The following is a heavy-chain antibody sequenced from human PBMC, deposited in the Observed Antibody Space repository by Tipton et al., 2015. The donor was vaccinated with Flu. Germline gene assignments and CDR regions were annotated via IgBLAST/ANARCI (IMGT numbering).Heavy chain of an antibody. CDR1: GYGFTSYW. Sequence: VQLVQSGAEVKKPGESLKISCKGSGYGFTSYWIGWVRQMPGKGLEWMGIIYPGDSDTRYSPSFQGQVTISADKSISTAYLQWSSLKASDTAMHYCARRDYYDSSGYLADAFDIWGQGTMVTVSS. CDR2: IYPGDSDT. D-gene: IGHD3-22*01. V-gene: IGHV5-51*01. CDR3: ARRDYYDSSGYLADAFDI. J-gene: IGHJ3*02.